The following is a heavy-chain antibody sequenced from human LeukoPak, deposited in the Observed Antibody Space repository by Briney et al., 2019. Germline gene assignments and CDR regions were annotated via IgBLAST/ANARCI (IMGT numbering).Heavy chain of an antibody. V-gene: IGHV3-23*01. D-gene: IGHD5-24*01. CDR1: GFTFSSYA. CDR2: ISGSGGST. Sequence: GGSLRLSCAAPGFTFSSYAMGWVRQAPGKGLEWVSAISGSGGSTYYADSVKGRFTISRDNSKNTLYLQMNSLRAEDTAVYYCAKDRRAPVPMANFDYWGRGTLVTVSS. CDR3: AKDRRAPVPMANFDY. J-gene: IGHJ4*02.